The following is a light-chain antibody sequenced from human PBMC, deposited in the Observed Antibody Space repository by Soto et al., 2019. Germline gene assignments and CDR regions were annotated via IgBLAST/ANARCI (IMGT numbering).Light chain of an antibody. V-gene: IGKV3-20*01. CDR1: QTVRNNY. CDR3: QQYGTSWVT. J-gene: IGKJ3*01. Sequence: EIVLTQSPGTLSLSPGERATLSCRASQTVRNNYLAWYQQKPGQAPRLLIYGASSRATGIPDRFSGSGSGTDFTLTISRLEPEDFAVYYCQQYGTSWVTFGPGTKVDIK. CDR2: GAS.